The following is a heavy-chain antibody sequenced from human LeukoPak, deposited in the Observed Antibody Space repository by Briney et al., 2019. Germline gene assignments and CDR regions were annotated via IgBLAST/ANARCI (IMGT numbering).Heavy chain of an antibody. D-gene: IGHD6-13*01. CDR2: INPNSGGT. Sequence: ASVKVSCKASGNTFTGYYMHWVRQAPGQGLEWMGWINPNSGGTNYAQKFQGRVTMTRNTSISTAYMELSRLRSDDTAVYYCAADSSSSAAFDIWGQGTMVTVSS. V-gene: IGHV1-2*02. CDR1: GNTFTGYY. J-gene: IGHJ3*02. CDR3: AADSSSSAAFDI.